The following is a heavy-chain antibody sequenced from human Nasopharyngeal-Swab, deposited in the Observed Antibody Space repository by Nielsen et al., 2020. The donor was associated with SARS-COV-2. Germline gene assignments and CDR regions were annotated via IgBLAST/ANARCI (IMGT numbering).Heavy chain of an antibody. Sequence: WVRQAPGQGLEWMGGIIPIFGTANYAQKFQGRVTITADESTCTAYMELSSLRSEDTAVYYCARGYSSSWQGYYFDYWGQGTLITVSS. J-gene: IGHJ4*02. CDR2: IIPIFGTA. D-gene: IGHD6-13*01. CDR3: ARGYSSSWQGYYFDY. V-gene: IGHV1-69*01.